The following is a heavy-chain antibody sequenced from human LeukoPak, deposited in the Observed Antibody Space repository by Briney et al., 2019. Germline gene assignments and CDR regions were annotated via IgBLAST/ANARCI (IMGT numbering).Heavy chain of an antibody. J-gene: IGHJ1*01. CDR2: INHGGST. CDR1: GGSFSDYY. Sequence: PSETLSLTCAVYGGSFSDYYCSWIRQPPGKGLEWIGEINHGGSTNYNPSLKSRVTISVDTSKNQFSLKLTSVTAADTAVYYCAHSSAFQQHWGKGTLVTVSS. V-gene: IGHV4-34*01. CDR3: AHSSAFQQH. D-gene: IGHD3-22*01.